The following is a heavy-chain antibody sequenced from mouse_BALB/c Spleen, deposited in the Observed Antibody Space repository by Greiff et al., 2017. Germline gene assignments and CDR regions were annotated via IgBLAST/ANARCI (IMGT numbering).Heavy chain of an antibody. J-gene: IGHJ3*01. V-gene: IGHV5-4*02. CDR3: AREDYGSSGFAY. CDR2: ISDGGSYT. CDR1: GFTFRDYY. D-gene: IGHD1-1*01. Sequence: EVMLVESGGGLVKPGGSLKLSCAASGFTFRDYYMYWVRQTPEKRLAWVATISDGGSYTYYPDSVKGRFTISRDNAKNNLYLKMSSLKSEDTAMYYCAREDYGSSGFAYGGEGKLVTVDA.